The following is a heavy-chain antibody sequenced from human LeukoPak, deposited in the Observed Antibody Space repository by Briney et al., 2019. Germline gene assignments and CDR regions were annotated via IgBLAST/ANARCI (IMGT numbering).Heavy chain of an antibody. CDR1: GYSISSGSY. Sequence: PSETLSLTCAVSGYSISSGSYWGWFRQPPAKGLAWSGSSYHSGSTYYNPSLKSRVTISVDTSNNQFSLKLSSVTAADTAANYFALRPPESSSGLDYWGQETLVTVSS. CDR2: SYHSGST. D-gene: IGHD3-10*01. CDR3: ALRPPESSSGLDY. V-gene: IGHV4-38-2*01. J-gene: IGHJ4*02.